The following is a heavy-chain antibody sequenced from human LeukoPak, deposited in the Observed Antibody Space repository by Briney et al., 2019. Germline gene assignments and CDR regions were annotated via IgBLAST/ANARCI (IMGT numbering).Heavy chain of an antibody. CDR3: AIRTNCIAEIDY. Sequence: SVKVSCKASGGTFSSYAISWVRQAPGQGLEWMGGIIPIFGTANYAQKFQGRVTITADESTSTAYMELSSLRSEDTAVYYCAIRTNCIAEIDYWGQGTLVTVSS. V-gene: IGHV1-69*13. CDR2: IIPIFGTA. J-gene: IGHJ4*02. D-gene: IGHD6-13*01. CDR1: GGTFSSYA.